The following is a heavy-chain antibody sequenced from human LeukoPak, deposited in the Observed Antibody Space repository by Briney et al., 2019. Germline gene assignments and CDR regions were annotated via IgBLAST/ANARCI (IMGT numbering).Heavy chain of an antibody. CDR3: ARQIVSAGTAGLDF. D-gene: IGHD6-13*01. V-gene: IGHV4-4*07. CDR1: GGSISSYY. CDR2: IYSTGST. Sequence: SETLSLTCTVSGGSISSYYWSWIRQPAGKGLEWIGRIYSTGSTNYNPSLKSRVTMSVDTSKNQFSLRLRSVTAADTAVYYCARQIVSAGTAGLDFWGQGALVTVSS. J-gene: IGHJ4*02.